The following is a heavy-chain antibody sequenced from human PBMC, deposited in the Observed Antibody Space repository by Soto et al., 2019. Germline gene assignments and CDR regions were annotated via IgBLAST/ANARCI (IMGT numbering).Heavy chain of an antibody. J-gene: IGHJ6*02. V-gene: IGHV3-33*01. CDR1: GFTFSSYG. Sequence: GGSLRLSCAASGFTFSSYGMHWVRQAPGKGLEWVAVIWYDGSNKYYADSVKGRFTISRDNSKNTLYLQMNSLRAEDTAVYYCAAEYPHYYGMDVWGQGTTVTVSS. CDR3: AAEYPHYYGMDV. CDR2: IWYDGSNK. D-gene: IGHD6-6*01.